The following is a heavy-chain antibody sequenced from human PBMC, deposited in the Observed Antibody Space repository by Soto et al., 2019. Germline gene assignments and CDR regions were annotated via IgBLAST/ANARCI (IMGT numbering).Heavy chain of an antibody. J-gene: IGHJ4*02. CDR2: IYYSGST. D-gene: IGHD3-22*01. CDR1: GCSISSYY. CDR3: ARQEPSNDSRGYCVY. Sequence: SETLSLTCTVSGCSISSYYWSWIRQPPGKGLEWIGYIYYSGSTNYNPSLKSRVTISVDTSKNQLSLNLSSVTAADTGVYYCARQEPSNDSRGYCVYWGQGTLVTVSS. V-gene: IGHV4-59*08.